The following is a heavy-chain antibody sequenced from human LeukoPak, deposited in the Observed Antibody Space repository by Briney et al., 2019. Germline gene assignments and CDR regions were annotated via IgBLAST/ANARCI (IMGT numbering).Heavy chain of an antibody. CDR2: ISSSSSYI. CDR3: ARVRQVAAAGTPTSNSYYFDY. CDR1: GFTFSSYS. J-gene: IGHJ4*02. Sequence: GGSLRLSCAASGFTFSSYSMNWVRQAPGKGLEWVSSISSSSSYIYYADSVKGRFTISRDNAKNSLYLQMNSLRAEDTAVYYCARVRQVAAAGTPTSNSYYFDYWGQGTLVTVSS. D-gene: IGHD6-13*01. V-gene: IGHV3-21*01.